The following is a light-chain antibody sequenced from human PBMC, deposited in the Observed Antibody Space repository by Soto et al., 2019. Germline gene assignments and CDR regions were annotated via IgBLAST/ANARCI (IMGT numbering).Light chain of an antibody. Sequence: DVQLTQSASLLSASVGDRLTITCRASQDISSYLAWYQQKPGKAPKLLIHSASTLHSGVPLRFSGSGSGTEFTLTISGLQPEDFATYYCQQLNSYPPWTFGQGTKVDI. V-gene: IGKV1-9*01. CDR3: QQLNSYPPWT. CDR2: SAS. J-gene: IGKJ1*01. CDR1: QDISSY.